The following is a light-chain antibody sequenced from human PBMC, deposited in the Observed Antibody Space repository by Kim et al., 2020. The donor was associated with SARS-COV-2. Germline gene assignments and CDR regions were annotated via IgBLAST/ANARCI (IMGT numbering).Light chain of an antibody. CDR2: HTT. CDR3: LLVYAAARLWV. V-gene: IGLV7-46*01. CDR1: TEPVTRVHY. Sequence: GPVTITCGSSTEPVTRVHYANWVQQKPVQAPRTLFFHTTNNQSWTPAPFSGSLLGGKATLTLTGAQPEDEADYSGLLVYAAARLWVFGGGTQLTVL. J-gene: IGLJ3*02.